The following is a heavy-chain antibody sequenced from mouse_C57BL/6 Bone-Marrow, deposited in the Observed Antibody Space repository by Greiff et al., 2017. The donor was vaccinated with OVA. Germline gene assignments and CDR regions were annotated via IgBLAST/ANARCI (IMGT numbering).Heavy chain of an antibody. CDR2: IDPENGDT. CDR1: GFNIKDDY. J-gene: IGHJ4*01. V-gene: IGHV14-4*01. D-gene: IGHD2-5*01. Sequence: EVKLQESGAELVRPGASVKLSCTASGFNIKDDYMHWVKQRPEQGLEWIGWIDPENGDTEYASKFQGKATITADTSSNTAYLQLSSLTSEDTAVYYCTTDSNYDAMDYWGQGTSVTVSS. CDR3: TTDSNYDAMDY.